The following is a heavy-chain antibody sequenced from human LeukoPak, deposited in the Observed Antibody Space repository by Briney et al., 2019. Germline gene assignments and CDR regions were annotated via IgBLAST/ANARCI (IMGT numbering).Heavy chain of an antibody. CDR1: GGSISSGSYY. CDR3: ASSAESDYFDY. J-gene: IGHJ4*02. Sequence: SETLSLTCTVSGGSISSGSYYWSWIRQPAGKGLEWIGRIYTSGSTNYNPSLKSRVTISVDTSKNQFSLKLSSVTAADTAVYYCASSAESDYFDYWGQGTLVTVSS. CDR2: IYTSGST. V-gene: IGHV4-61*02. D-gene: IGHD3-10*01.